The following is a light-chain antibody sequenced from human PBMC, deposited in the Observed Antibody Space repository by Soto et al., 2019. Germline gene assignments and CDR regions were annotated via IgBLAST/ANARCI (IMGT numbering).Light chain of an antibody. CDR2: EVS. CDR3: CSYAGSSTGV. CDR1: SSDVGDYNY. V-gene: IGLV2-14*01. J-gene: IGLJ3*02. Sequence: QSALTQPASVSGSPGQSITISCTGTSSDVGDYNYVSWYQQHPGKAPKLMIYEVSNRPSGVSNRFSGSKSGNTASLTISGLQAEDEADYYCCSYAGSSTGVFGGGTKLTVL.